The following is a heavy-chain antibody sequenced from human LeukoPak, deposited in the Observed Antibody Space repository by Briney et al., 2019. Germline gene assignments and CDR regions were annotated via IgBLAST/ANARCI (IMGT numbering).Heavy chain of an antibody. J-gene: IGHJ6*02. D-gene: IGHD3-3*01. V-gene: IGHV4-30-2*01. CDR1: GGSISSGGYS. Sequence: SETLSLTCAVSGGSISSGGYSWSWIRQPPGKGLEWIGYIYHSGSTYYNPSLKSRVTISVDTSKNQFSLKLSSVTAADTAVYYCARGSDDFWSGQGYFGMDVWGQGTTVTVSS. CDR3: ARGSDDFWSGQGYFGMDV. CDR2: IYHSGST.